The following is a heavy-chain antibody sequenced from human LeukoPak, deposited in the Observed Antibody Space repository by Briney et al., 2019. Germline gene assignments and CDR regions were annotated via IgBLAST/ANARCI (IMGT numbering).Heavy chain of an antibody. CDR2: ISGSGGST. CDR1: GFTFSSYA. J-gene: IGHJ4*02. CDR3: AKDALGGSGWYGLLGY. D-gene: IGHD6-19*01. V-gene: IGHV3-23*01. Sequence: GGSLRLSCAASGFTFSSYAMSWVRQAPGKGLEWVSAISGSGGSTYYADSVKGRFTISRDNSKNTLYLQMNSLRAEDTAVYYCAKDALGGSGWYGLLGYWGQGTLVTVSS.